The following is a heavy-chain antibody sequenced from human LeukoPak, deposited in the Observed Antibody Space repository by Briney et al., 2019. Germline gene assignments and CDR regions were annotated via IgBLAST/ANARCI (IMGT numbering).Heavy chain of an antibody. D-gene: IGHD2-2*01. J-gene: IGHJ5*02. CDR2: ISAYNGNT. CDR3: ARFQYQLLSSWFDP. CDR1: GGTFSSYA. V-gene: IGHV1-18*01. Sequence: ASVKVSCKASGGTFSSYAISWVRQAPGQGLEWMGWISAYNGNTNYAQKLQGRVTMTTDTSTSTAYMELRSLRSDDTAVYYCARFQYQLLSSWFDPWGQGTLVTVSS.